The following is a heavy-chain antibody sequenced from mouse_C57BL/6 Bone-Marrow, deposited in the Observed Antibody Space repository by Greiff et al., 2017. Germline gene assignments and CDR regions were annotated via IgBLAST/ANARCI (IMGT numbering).Heavy chain of an antibody. J-gene: IGHJ1*03. CDR2: ISGGGGNT. V-gene: IGHV5-9*01. CDR3: ARVKRGYFDV. D-gene: IGHD2-1*01. CDR1: GFTFSSYT. Sequence: EVQVVESGGGLVKPGGSLKLSCAASGFTFSSYTMSWVRQTPEKRLEWVATISGGGGNTYYPDSVKGRFTISRDNAKNTLYLQMSSLRSEDTALYYCARVKRGYFDVWGTGTTVTVSS.